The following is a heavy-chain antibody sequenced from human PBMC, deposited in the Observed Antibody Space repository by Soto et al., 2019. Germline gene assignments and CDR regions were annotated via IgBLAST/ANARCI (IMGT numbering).Heavy chain of an antibody. CDR1: GYNFSTYY. CDR2: INPSGGRT. Sequence: QVQLIQSGVEVRTPGASVKVSCQASGYNFSTYYMHWVRQAPGQGLESMTIINPSGGRTVSAQKFQDRITITRETSTETVYMELGSLTSDDTAGYYCARDNSYGGSGYPLDLWGHVTLVTVSS. J-gene: IGHJ5*02. CDR3: ARDNSYGGSGYPLDL. D-gene: IGHD3-22*01. V-gene: IGHV1-46*01.